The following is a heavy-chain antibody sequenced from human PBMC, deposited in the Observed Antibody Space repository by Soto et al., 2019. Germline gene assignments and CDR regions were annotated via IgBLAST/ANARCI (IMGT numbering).Heavy chain of an antibody. Sequence: QMQLVQSGAEVKKPGSSVKVSCKASGGTLSSFINYPINWVRQAPGQGLEWMGGIVPNVGTVNYAQKFQGRVTITADDSTSTAYMELSSLRYDDTAIYYCARGATPYCGGDCYFDFWGQGTLVTVSS. CDR2: IVPNVGTV. CDR1: GGTLSSFINYP. CDR3: ARGATPYCGGDCYFDF. J-gene: IGHJ4*02. V-gene: IGHV1-69*01. D-gene: IGHD2-21*02.